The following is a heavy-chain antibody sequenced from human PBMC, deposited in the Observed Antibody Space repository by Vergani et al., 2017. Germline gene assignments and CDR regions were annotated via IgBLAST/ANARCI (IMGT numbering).Heavy chain of an antibody. CDR3: ARLAPAGWKWLRGWFDP. V-gene: IGHV5-51*03. CDR2: IYPGDSDT. D-gene: IGHD6-19*01. CDR1: GSRFTSYW. Sequence: VQLLQSGAEVKKPGASLKISCKGSGSRFTSYWIGWVRQLPGKGLEWMGIIYPGDSDTRYSPSFQGQVTISADKSISTAYLQWSSLKASDTAMYYCARLAPAGWKWLRGWFDPWGQGTLVTVSS. J-gene: IGHJ5*02.